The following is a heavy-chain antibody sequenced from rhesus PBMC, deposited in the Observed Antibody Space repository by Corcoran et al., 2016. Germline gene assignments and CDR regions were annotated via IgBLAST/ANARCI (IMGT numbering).Heavy chain of an antibody. Sequence: EVQLVQSGAEVKRPGESLKISCKTSGYSFTSYWISWVRQMPGKGLEWRGAIGQSDSDTRYSPSFQGQVTISADKSISTTYLQWSSLKASDSATYYCAKDDSNQYGLDSWGQGVVVTVSS. CDR2: IGQSDSDT. V-gene: IGHV5-2*01. CDR1: GYSFTSYW. J-gene: IGHJ6*01. CDR3: AKDDSNQYGLDS. D-gene: IGHD4-23*01.